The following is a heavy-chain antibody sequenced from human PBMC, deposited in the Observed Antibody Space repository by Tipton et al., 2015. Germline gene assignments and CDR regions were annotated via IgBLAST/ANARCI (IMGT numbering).Heavy chain of an antibody. D-gene: IGHD3-10*01. Sequence: TLSLTCNVSGGSTSSYYWSWIRQPPGKGLEWIGYIYYSGSTNYNPSLKSRVTMSIDTSKNQLALKLTSVTAADTAVYYCATGGASSKFYDFWGQGTLVTVSS. J-gene: IGHJ4*02. V-gene: IGHV4-59*01. CDR1: GGSTSSYY. CDR2: IYYSGST. CDR3: ATGGASSKFYDF.